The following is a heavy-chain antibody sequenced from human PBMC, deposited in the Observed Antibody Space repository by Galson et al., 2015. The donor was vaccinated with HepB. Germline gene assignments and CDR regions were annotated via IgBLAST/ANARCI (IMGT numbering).Heavy chain of an antibody. Sequence: SLRLSCAASGFTFSSYGMHWVRQAPGKGLEWVAVIWYDGSNKYYADSVKGRFTISRDNSKNTLYLQMNSLRAEDTAVYYCARDSRGYDFWSGYYQLDYWGQGTLVTVSS. J-gene: IGHJ4*02. CDR2: IWYDGSNK. D-gene: IGHD3-3*01. V-gene: IGHV3-33*01. CDR1: GFTFSSYG. CDR3: ARDSRGYDFWSGYYQLDY.